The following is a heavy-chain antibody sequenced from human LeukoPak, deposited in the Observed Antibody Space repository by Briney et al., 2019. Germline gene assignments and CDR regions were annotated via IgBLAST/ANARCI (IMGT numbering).Heavy chain of an antibody. CDR3: AREGGDSSGYYFDY. CDR1: GFTFSSYG. D-gene: IGHD3-22*01. V-gene: IGHV3-33*01. Sequence: PGGSLRLSCAASGFTFSSYGMHWVRQAPGKGLEWVAVIWYDGSNKYYADSVKGRFTISRDNSKNTLYLQMNSLRAEDTAVYYCAREGGDSSGYYFDYWGQGTLVTVSS. CDR2: IWYDGSNK. J-gene: IGHJ4*02.